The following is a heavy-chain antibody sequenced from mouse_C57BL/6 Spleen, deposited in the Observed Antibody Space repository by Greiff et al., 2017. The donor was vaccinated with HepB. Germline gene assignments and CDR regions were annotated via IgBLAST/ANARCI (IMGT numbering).Heavy chain of an antibody. J-gene: IGHJ3*01. CDR3: ARSVSTMFFSWFAY. V-gene: IGHV1-82*01. CDR2: IYPGDGDT. CDR1: GYAFSSSW. Sequence: VQLQQSGPELVKPGASVKISCKASGYAFSSSWMNWVKQRPGKGLEWIGRIYPGDGDTNYNGKFKGKATLTADKSSSTAYMQLSSLTSEDSAVYFCARSVSTMFFSWFAYWGQGTLVTVSA. D-gene: IGHD2-1*01.